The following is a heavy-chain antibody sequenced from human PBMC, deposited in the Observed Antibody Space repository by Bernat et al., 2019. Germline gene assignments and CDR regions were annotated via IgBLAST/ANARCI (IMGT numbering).Heavy chain of an antibody. CDR3: ARGTSTSAPYMDV. J-gene: IGHJ6*03. CDR2: ISSSATTI. V-gene: IGHV3-48*03. CDR1: GFTFNTYA. Sequence: EVQLVESGGGLVQPGGSLRLSCAASGFTFNTYAMYWVRQAPGKGLEWVSYISSSATTIYYADSVKGRFTISRDNAKNSLYLQMNSLRAEDTAVYYCARGTSTSAPYMDVWGKGTTVTVSS.